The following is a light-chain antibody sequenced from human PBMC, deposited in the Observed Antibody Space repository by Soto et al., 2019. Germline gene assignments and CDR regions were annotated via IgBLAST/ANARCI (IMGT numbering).Light chain of an antibody. V-gene: IGKV4-1*01. J-gene: IGKJ4*01. CDR2: WAS. CDR1: YSSNNKNY. Sequence: YSSNNKNYLAWYQHKPGQPPKLLIYWASTRESGVPDRFSGSGSGTDFTLTISSLQAEDVAVYYCQQYYSTLLTFGGGTKVDIK. CDR3: QQYYSTLLT.